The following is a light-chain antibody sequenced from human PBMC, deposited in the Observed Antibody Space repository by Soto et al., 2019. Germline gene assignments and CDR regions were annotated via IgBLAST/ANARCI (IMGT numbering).Light chain of an antibody. CDR3: QQANSFPRLT. CDR2: AAS. J-gene: IGKJ4*01. CDR1: QGVGNW. V-gene: IGKV1-12*01. Sequence: DIQMTQSPSSVSASVGDRVTITCRASQGVGNWLAWYQQKPGKAPKLLIYAASSLQSGVPSRFSGSGSGTELTLTIASLQPEDFATYYCQQANSFPRLTFGGGTKVDLK.